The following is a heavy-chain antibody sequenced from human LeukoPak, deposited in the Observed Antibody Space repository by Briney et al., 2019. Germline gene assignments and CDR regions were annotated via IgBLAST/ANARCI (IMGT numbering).Heavy chain of an antibody. CDR3: ARVTGYMIEDYFDY. CDR2: IYYSGST. CDR1: GGSISSYY. D-gene: IGHD3-22*01. J-gene: IGHJ4*02. V-gene: IGHV4-59*01. Sequence: SETLSLTCTVPGGSISSYYWSWIRQPPGEGLEWSGYIYYSGSTNYNPPLKSRVTISVKTSKNQFSLKLSSVTAADTAVYYCARVTGYMIEDYFDYWGQGTLVTVSS.